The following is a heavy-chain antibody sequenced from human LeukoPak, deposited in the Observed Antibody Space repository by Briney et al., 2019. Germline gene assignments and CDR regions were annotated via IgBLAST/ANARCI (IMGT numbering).Heavy chain of an antibody. J-gene: IGHJ4*02. CDR3: AKNVYRYYDFWSSYYGYFDY. Sequence: GGSLRLSCAASGFTFSSYGMHWVRQAPGKGLEWVAFIRYDGSNKYYADSVKGRFTISRDNSKNTLYLQMNSLRAEDTAVYYCAKNVYRYYDFWSSYYGYFDYWGQGTLVTVSS. CDR2: IRYDGSNK. D-gene: IGHD3-3*01. CDR1: GFTFSSYG. V-gene: IGHV3-30*02.